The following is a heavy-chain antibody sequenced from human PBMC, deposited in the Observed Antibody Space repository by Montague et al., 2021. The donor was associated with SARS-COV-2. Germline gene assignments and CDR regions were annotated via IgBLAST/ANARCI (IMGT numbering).Heavy chain of an antibody. CDR1: GGSFSGYY. D-gene: IGHD5-24*01. J-gene: IGHJ5*02. V-gene: IGHV4-34*01. CDR3: AREDRWNWFDP. CDR2: INHSGST. Sequence: SETLSLTCAVYGGSFSGYYWSWIRQPPGKGLEWIGEINHSGSTNYNPSLKSRVTISVDTPKNQFSLKLSSVTAADTAVYYCAREDRWNWFDPWGQGTLVIVSS.